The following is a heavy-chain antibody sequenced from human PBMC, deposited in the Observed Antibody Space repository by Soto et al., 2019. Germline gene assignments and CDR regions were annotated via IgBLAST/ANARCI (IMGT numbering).Heavy chain of an antibody. CDR3: ARGKLGGASI. D-gene: IGHD3-16*01. CDR2: INPSGNT. V-gene: IGHV4-34*01. CDR1: GGSFSGNY. J-gene: IGHJ4*02. Sequence: QVQLQQWGAGLLKPSETLSLSCGVYGGSFSGNYWSWIRQPPEKGLEWIGEINPSGNTNFNPSLKSRLTMSLDTSKNQFSLRLSAMTAADTAVYYCARGKLGGASIWGQGTLVTVSS.